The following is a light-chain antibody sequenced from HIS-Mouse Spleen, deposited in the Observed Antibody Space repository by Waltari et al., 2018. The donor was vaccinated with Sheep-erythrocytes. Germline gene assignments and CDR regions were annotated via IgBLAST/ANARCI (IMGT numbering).Light chain of an antibody. CDR2: EGS. J-gene: IGLJ3*02. Sequence: QSALTQPASVSGSPGQSITISCTGTSSDVGSYTLFSWYQQHPGKAPKLMIYEGSKRPSGVSNRFSGSKSGNTASLTISGLQAEDEADYYCCSYAGSSTFDWVFGGGTKLTVL. CDR1: SSDVGSYTL. V-gene: IGLV2-23*03. CDR3: CSYAGSSTFDWV.